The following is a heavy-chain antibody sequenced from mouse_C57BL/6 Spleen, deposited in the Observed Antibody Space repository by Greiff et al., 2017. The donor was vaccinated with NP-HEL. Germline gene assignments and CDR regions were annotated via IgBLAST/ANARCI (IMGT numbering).Heavy chain of an antibody. CDR1: GFNIKDDY. J-gene: IGHJ3*01. V-gene: IGHV14-4*01. CDR2: IDPENGDT. D-gene: IGHD1-1*01. CDR3: TTKAYYGSPPFAY. Sequence: DVKLVESGAELVRPGASVKLSCTASGFNIKDDYMHWVKQRPEQGLEWIGWIDPENGDTEYASKFQGKATITADTSSNTAYLQLSSLTSEDTAVYYCTTKAYYGSPPFAYWGQGTLVTVSA.